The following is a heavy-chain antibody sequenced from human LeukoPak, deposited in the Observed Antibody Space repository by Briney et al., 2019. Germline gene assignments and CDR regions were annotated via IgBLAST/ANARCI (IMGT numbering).Heavy chain of an antibody. D-gene: IGHD2-21*02. J-gene: IGHJ4*02. CDR3: AKADCGGDCYLIDY. Sequence: PGGSLRLSCAASRFTFNDYTMHWVRQVLGKRLEWVSLISRDGGIIYYADSVKGRFVISRDNSKNSLFLQMNSLRPEDTAFYYCAKADCGGDCYLIDYWGQGTLVTVSS. CDR2: ISRDGGII. CDR1: RFTFNDYT. V-gene: IGHV3-43*01.